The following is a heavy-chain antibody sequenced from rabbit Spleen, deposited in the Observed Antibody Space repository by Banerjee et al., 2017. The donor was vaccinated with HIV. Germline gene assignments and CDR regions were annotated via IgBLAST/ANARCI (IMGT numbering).Heavy chain of an antibody. CDR1: GFTLSSYY. Sequence: QLKESGGGLVQPGGSLKLSCKASGFTLSSYYMNWVRQAPGKGLEWIGYIDPVFGSTYYANSVKGRFTISRDNAHKTVFLQLRSLTAADTATYFCVRKGGYDDLWGQGTLVTVS. D-gene: IGHD5-1*01. CDR3: VRKGGYDDL. J-gene: IGHJ4*01. V-gene: IGHV1S7*01. CDR2: IDPVFGST.